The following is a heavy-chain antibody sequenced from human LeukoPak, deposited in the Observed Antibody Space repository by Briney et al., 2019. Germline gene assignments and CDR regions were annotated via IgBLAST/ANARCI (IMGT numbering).Heavy chain of an antibody. CDR2: ISSSGSTI. Sequence: PGGSLRLSCAASGFTFSDYYMSWIRRAPGKGLEWVSYISSSGSTIYYADSVKGRFTIPRDNAKNSLYLQMNSLRAEDTAVYYCARASPTVGNWFDPWGQGTLVTVSS. D-gene: IGHD4-23*01. CDR3: ARASPTVGNWFDP. J-gene: IGHJ5*02. CDR1: GFTFSDYY. V-gene: IGHV3-11*01.